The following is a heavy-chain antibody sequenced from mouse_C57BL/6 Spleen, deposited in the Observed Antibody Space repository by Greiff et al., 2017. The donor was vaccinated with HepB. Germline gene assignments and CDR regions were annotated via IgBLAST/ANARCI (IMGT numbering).Heavy chain of an antibody. CDR3: ARKTGTRYFDV. CDR1: GYAFSSSW. J-gene: IGHJ1*03. Sequence: QVQLQQSGPELVKPGASVKISCKASGYAFSSSWMNWVKQRPGKGLEWIGRIYPGDGDTNYNGKFKGKATLTADKSSSTAYMQLSSLTSEDSAVYFCARKTGTRYFDVWATGTTVTVSS. CDR2: IYPGDGDT. D-gene: IGHD4-1*01. V-gene: IGHV1-82*01.